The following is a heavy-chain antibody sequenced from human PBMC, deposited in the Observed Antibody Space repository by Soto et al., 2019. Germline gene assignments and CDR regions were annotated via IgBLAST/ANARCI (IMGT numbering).Heavy chain of an antibody. V-gene: IGHV4-59*08. CDR1: GGSISSYY. CDR3: ARLGFGELDY. Sequence: QVQLQESGPGLVKPSETLSLTCTASGGSISSYYWSWIRQPPGKGLEWIGYSYYSGSTNHNPSLKRRVTIPVDTSKHQFSLELSSVTAAGTAVYYCARLGFGELDYWGQGTLVTVSS. D-gene: IGHD3-10*01. J-gene: IGHJ4*02. CDR2: SYYSGST.